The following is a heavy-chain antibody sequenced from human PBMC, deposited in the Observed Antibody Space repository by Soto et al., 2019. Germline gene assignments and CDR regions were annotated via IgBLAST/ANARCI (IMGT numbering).Heavy chain of an antibody. CDR3: AKGGSSYYFDY. D-gene: IGHD2-15*01. Sequence: EVQLLESGGGLVQPGGSLRLSCAASGFTFSSYAMSWVRQAPGKGLEWVSVISSSGGSTYYADSVKGRFTISRDNSKNTLYLQMNSLRAEDAAVYYCAKGGSSYYFDYWGQGTLVTVSS. CDR2: ISSSGGST. V-gene: IGHV3-23*01. J-gene: IGHJ4*02. CDR1: GFTFSSYA.